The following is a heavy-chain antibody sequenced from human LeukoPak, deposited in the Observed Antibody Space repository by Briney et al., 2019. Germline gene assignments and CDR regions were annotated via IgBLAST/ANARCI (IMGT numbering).Heavy chain of an antibody. V-gene: IGHV4-59*01. Sequence: PSETLSLTCTVSGGSISSYYWSWIRQPPGKGLEWIGYIYYSGSTNYNPSLESRVTISVDTSKNQFSLKLSSVTAADTAVYYCASIAAAGPPLFDYWGQGTLVTVSS. CDR2: IYYSGST. D-gene: IGHD6-13*01. CDR3: ASIAAAGPPLFDY. CDR1: GGSISSYY. J-gene: IGHJ4*02.